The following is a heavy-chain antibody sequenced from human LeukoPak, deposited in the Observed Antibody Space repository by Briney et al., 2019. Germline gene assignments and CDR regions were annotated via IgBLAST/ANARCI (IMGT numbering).Heavy chain of an antibody. CDR3: ATALVVVPAAHKGYPLDI. Sequence: ASVKVSCKVSGYTLTELSMHWVRQAPGKGLEWMGGFDPEDGETIYAQKFQGRVTMTEDTSTDTAYMELSSLRSEDMAVYYCATALVVVPAAHKGYPLDIWGQGTMVTVSS. D-gene: IGHD2-2*01. CDR2: FDPEDGET. V-gene: IGHV1-24*01. CDR1: GYTLTELS. J-gene: IGHJ3*02.